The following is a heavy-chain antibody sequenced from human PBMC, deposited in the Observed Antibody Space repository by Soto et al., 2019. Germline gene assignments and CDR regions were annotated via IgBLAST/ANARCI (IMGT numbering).Heavy chain of an antibody. Sequence: QVQLQESGPGLVKPSQTLSLTCSVSGGSISSGGYYWSWIRQHPGKGLEWIGYIYYSGSTSYNPSLKSRVXISXDXXXNQXSXXXXXXXXADXAVYYCARGXXSSTSCFDPWGQGTLVTVSS. CDR3: ARGXXSSTSCFDP. J-gene: IGHJ5*02. D-gene: IGHD2-2*01. CDR1: GGSISSGGYY. V-gene: IGHV4-31*03. CDR2: IYYSGST.